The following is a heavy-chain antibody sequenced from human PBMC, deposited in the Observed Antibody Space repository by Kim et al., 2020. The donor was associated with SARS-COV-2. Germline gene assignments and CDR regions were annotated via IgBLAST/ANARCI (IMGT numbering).Heavy chain of an antibody. J-gene: IGHJ4*02. Sequence: SVKGRFTISRDNSKNKLYLQRNSLRAEDMAVYYCARDFWYYDSSGCLGYWGQGTLVTVSS. CDR3: ARDFWYYDSSGCLGY. D-gene: IGHD3-22*01. V-gene: IGHV3-30*01.